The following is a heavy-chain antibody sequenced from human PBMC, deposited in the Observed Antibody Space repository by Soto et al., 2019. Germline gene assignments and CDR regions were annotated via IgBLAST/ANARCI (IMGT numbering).Heavy chain of an antibody. J-gene: IGHJ4*02. Sequence: SETLSLTCTVSGDSISAYSWSLVRQPPGKGLEWIGNIHYNGNTKYNPSLKSRVTMSVDTSKNQFSLKLSSVTAADTAVYYCARVYGDYLDYWGQGTLVTVSS. V-gene: IGHV4-59*01. D-gene: IGHD4-17*01. CDR2: IHYNGNT. CDR1: GDSISAYS. CDR3: ARVYGDYLDY.